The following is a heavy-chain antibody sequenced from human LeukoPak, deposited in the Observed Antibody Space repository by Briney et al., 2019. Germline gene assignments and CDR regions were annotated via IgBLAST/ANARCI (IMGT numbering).Heavy chain of an antibody. D-gene: IGHD5-18*01. CDR1: GFTFSSYA. J-gene: IGHJ4*02. CDR3: AKGTGGVDTAIALDY. Sequence: GGSLRLSCAASGFTFSSYAMSWVRQAPGRGLEGVSAISGSGGRTYYADSVKGRFTISRDNSKNTLYLQMNSLRAEDTAVYYCAKGTGGVDTAIALDYWGQGTLVTVSS. V-gene: IGHV3-23*01. CDR2: ISGSGGRT.